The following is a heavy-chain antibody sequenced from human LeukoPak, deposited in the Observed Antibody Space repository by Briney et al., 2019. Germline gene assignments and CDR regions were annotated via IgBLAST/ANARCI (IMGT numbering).Heavy chain of an antibody. V-gene: IGHV4-38-2*01. CDR2: IYHSGST. CDR3: ARQHDFWSGYYYYHMDV. D-gene: IGHD3-3*01. Sequence: PSETLSLTCAVSGYSISSGYYWGWIRQPPGKGLEWIGSIYHSGSTYYNPSLKSRVTISVDTSKNQFSLKLSSVTAADTAVYYCARQHDFWSGYYYYHMDVWGKGTTVTVSS. J-gene: IGHJ6*03. CDR1: GYSISSGYY.